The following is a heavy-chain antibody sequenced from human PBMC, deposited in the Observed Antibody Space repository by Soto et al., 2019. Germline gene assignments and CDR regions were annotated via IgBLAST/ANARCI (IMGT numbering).Heavy chain of an antibody. CDR1: GFSISHYG. J-gene: IGHJ4*02. V-gene: IGHV3-23*01. CDR3: VKWNGDGDS. Sequence: EVQLLESGGGSVQPGGSLKLSCAASGFSISHYGVTWVRQAPGKGLEWVSGFSGSCGGTFYADSVKGRFTISREYSTNTVYLQMNSLRVADTAVYYCVKWNGDGDSWGQGTVVTVSS. D-gene: IGHD1-1*01. CDR2: FSGSCGGT.